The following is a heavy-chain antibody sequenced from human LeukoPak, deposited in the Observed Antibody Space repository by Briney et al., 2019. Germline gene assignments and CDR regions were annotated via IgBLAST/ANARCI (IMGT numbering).Heavy chain of an antibody. J-gene: IGHJ4*02. CDR2: IYYSGST. V-gene: IGHV4-59*01. CDR3: ARARYVPGFGVGIFDY. D-gene: IGHD3-3*01. CDR1: GGSISSYY. Sequence: PSETLPLTCTVSGGSISSYYWSWIRQPPGKGLEWIGYIYYSGSTNYNPSLKSRVTISVDTSKSQFSLKLSSVTAADTAVYYCARARYVPGFGVGIFDYWGQGTLVTVSS.